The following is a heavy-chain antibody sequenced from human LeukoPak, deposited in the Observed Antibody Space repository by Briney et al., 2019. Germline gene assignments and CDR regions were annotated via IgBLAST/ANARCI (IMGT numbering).Heavy chain of an antibody. J-gene: IGHJ5*02. Sequence: PSETLSLTCRVSGGSISNNNYNWGWIRQPPGKGLEWIGNIYYSGSTYYNPSLKSRVTISVDTSKNQFSLKLSSVTAADTAVYYCARDVIPHGSGSSNWFDPWGQGTLVTVSS. CDR1: GGSISNNNYN. V-gene: IGHV4-39*07. CDR3: ARDVIPHGSGSSNWFDP. CDR2: IYYSGST. D-gene: IGHD3-10*01.